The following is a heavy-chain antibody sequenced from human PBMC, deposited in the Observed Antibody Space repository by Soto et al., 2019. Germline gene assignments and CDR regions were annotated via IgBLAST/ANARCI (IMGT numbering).Heavy chain of an antibody. CDR2: IIPIFGTA. V-gene: IGHV1-69*06. D-gene: IGHD3-22*01. Sequence: VAAVKVSCKASGGTFSSYAISWVRQAPGQGLDWMGGIIPIFGTANYAQKFQGRVTITADKSTSTAYMELSSLRSEDTAVYYCARDRVGSSGYYYSFDYWGQGTLVTVSS. J-gene: IGHJ4*02. CDR3: ARDRVGSSGYYYSFDY. CDR1: GGTFSSYA.